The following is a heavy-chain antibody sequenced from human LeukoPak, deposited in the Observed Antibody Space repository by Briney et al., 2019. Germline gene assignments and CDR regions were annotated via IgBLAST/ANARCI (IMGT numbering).Heavy chain of an antibody. V-gene: IGHV4-31*03. D-gene: IGHD3-22*01. Sequence: SETLSLTCTVSGASFSSGDQYWNWIRQRPGEGLEWIGSIHPSGTLYNNPSLERRVTISIDTSKNQFSLNLNSVTAADTAVYFCSRGLDSRKLGYWGQGTLVTVSS. CDR1: GASFSSGDQY. CDR2: IHPSGTL. CDR3: SRGLDSRKLGY. J-gene: IGHJ4*02.